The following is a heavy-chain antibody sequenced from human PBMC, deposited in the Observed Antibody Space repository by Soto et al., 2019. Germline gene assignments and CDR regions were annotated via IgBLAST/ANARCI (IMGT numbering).Heavy chain of an antibody. CDR3: VKGDITRPSYFGF. CDR2: INWDGGTT. CDR1: EFSCRDYA. J-gene: IGHJ4*02. V-gene: IGHV3-43D*04. Sequence: VSLRLSCAASEFSCRDYAMHWVRHAPGKGLQWVSVINWDGGTTYYADSVKGRFTISRDNKKNSLFLQLSSLRPEDSALYYCVKGDITRPSYFGFWGQGTPGTAS. D-gene: IGHD1-20*01.